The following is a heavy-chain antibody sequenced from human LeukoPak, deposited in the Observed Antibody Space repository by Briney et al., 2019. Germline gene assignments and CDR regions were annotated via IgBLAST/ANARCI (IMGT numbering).Heavy chain of an antibody. CDR2: INHSGST. V-gene: IGHV4-34*01. J-gene: IGHJ5*02. Sequence: SETLSLTCAVYGGSFSGYYWSWIRQPPGKGLEWIGEINHSGSTNYNPSLKSRVTISVDTSKNQFSLKLSSVTAADTAVYYCARGRRGSYSSSTPGWFDPWGQGTLVTVSS. CDR1: GGSFSGYY. D-gene: IGHD6-6*01. CDR3: ARGRRGSYSSSTPGWFDP.